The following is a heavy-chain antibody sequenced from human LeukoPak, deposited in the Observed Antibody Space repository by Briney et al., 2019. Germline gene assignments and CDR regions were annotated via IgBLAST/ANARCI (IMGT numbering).Heavy chain of an antibody. J-gene: IGHJ5*02. CDR3: ARDLAVGCSSTSCYDVWLDP. CDR2: IYYSGST. D-gene: IGHD2-2*01. CDR1: GGSISSYY. V-gene: IGHV4-59*01. Sequence: PSETLSLTCTVSGGSISSYYCSWIRQPPGKGLEWIGSIYYSGSTNSNPSLKSRFTRSVDTSKNQLSLKLGAVTAADTDVYYCARDLAVGCSSTSCYDVWLDPWGQGTLVTVSS.